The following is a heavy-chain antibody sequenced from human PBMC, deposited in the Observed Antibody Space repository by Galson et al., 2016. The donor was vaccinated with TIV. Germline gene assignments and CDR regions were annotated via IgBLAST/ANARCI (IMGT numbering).Heavy chain of an antibody. D-gene: IGHD3-22*01. J-gene: IGHJ4*02. CDR1: AFTFRNNA. CDR2: ISISGASA. Sequence: SLRLSCAVSAFTFRNNAMSWVRQAPGKGLEWVSAISISGASAYYADSVKGRFTISRDNSKKTLYLQMNSLRAEDTAVYYCAKVYSSSYYPNSIDYWGQGTLVTVSS. V-gene: IGHV3-23*01. CDR3: AKVYSSSYYPNSIDY.